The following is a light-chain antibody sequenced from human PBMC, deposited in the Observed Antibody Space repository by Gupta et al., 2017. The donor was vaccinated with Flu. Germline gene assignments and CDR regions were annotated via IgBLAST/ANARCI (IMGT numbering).Light chain of an antibody. CDR3: GTWDSSRSSGV. Sequence: KITIYCTGSSTNIGNNDVYWYQQHPGTAPKLLIYENNKRPSGIPDRFSGSKSGTSATLGITGLQTGDEADYYCGTWDSSRSSGVFGGGTKLTVL. CDR2: ENN. CDR1: STNIGNND. J-gene: IGLJ3*02. V-gene: IGLV1-51*02.